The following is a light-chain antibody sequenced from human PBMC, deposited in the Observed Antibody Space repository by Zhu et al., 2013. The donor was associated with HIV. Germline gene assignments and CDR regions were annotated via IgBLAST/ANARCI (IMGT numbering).Light chain of an antibody. CDR2: GAS. J-gene: IGKJ1*01. V-gene: IGKV3-20*01. Sequence: EVVLMQSPGTLSLSPGERATLSCRASQSVSGTYLNWYHQKPGQAPRLLIYGASSRATGIPDRFSGGGSGTVFTLTITGLEPEDFGMYFCQRFGSSYTWTFGQGTNVEIK. CDR1: QSVSGTY. CDR3: QRFGSSYTWT.